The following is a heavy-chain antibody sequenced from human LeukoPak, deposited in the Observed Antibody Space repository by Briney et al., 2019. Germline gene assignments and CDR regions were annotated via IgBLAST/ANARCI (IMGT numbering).Heavy chain of an antibody. V-gene: IGHV1-2*02. Sequence: ASVQVSCTASGYIFTGYWIHWVRQAPGQGLEWMGFINPNSGNTNYAQKFQGRVTMTKDTSINTAYMELNGLTGDDTAVYYCAREMRPATRTLVAYWGQGTLVTVSS. J-gene: IGHJ4*02. CDR3: AREMRPATRTLVAY. CDR2: INPNSGNT. CDR1: GYIFTGYW. D-gene: IGHD1-1*01.